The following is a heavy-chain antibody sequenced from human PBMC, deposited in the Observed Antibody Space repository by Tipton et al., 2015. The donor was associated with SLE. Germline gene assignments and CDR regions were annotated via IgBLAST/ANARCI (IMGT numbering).Heavy chain of an antibody. V-gene: IGHV1-18*01. CDR2: INEYNGNT. CDR3: ARGNSDFWSGYYKVYYFDY. J-gene: IGHJ4*02. Sequence: QVQLVQSGAEVKKPGASVKVSCKTSGYTFTTYGISWVRQAPGQGLEWMGWINEYNGNTNYVQKFQGRVTMTTDTSTSTAYMELRSLRSDDTAVYYCARGNSDFWSGYYKVYYFDYWGQGSLVTVSS. CDR1: GYTFTTYG. D-gene: IGHD3-3*01.